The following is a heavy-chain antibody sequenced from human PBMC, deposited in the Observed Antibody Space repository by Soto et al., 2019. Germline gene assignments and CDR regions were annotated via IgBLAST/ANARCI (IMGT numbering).Heavy chain of an antibody. V-gene: IGHV4-30-2*03. Sequence: SETLSLTCAVSGGSISSGGYSWSWVRQPPGKGLEWIGYIYFSGSTNYNPSLKSRVTISVDTSKNQLSLKLSSVTAADTSVYYCARHLTYCSAGSCYSDFPYYGMDVWGQGTTVTVSS. CDR3: ARHLTYCSAGSCYSDFPYYGMDV. J-gene: IGHJ6*02. CDR1: GGSISSGGYS. CDR2: IYFSGST. D-gene: IGHD2-15*01.